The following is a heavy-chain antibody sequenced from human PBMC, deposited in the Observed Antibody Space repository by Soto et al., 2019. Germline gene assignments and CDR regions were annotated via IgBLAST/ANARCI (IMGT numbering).Heavy chain of an antibody. CDR3: ARSAYYYDSSGYYHIPFDY. V-gene: IGHV4-39*07. J-gene: IGHJ4*02. D-gene: IGHD3-22*01. Sequence: SETLSLTCTVSGGSISSSSYYWGWIRQPPGKGLEWIGCIYYSGSTYYNPSLKSRVTISVDTSKNQFSLKLSSVTAADTAVYYCARSAYYYDSSGYYHIPFDYWGQGTLVTVSS. CDR1: GGSISSSSYY. CDR2: IYYSGST.